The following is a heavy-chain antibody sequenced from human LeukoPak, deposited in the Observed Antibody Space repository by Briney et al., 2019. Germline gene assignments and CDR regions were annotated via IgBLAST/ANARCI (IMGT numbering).Heavy chain of an antibody. V-gene: IGHV1-69*04. CDR1: GGTFSSYA. CDR3: AREVKVTHYYDSSGYYYFDY. D-gene: IGHD3-22*01. Sequence: GSSVKVSCKASGGTFSSYAISWVRQAPGQGLEWMGRIIPILGIANYAQKFQGRVTITADKSTSTAYMELSSLRSEDTAVYYCAREVKVTHYYDSSGYYYFDYWGQGTLVTVSS. J-gene: IGHJ4*02. CDR2: IIPILGIA.